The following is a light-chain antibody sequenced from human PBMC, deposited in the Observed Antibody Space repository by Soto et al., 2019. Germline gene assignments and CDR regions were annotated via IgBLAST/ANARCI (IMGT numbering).Light chain of an antibody. CDR1: QSISVH. CDR3: QQSYITPYT. V-gene: IGKV1-39*01. CDR2: AAS. J-gene: IGKJ2*01. Sequence: DIQMTQSPSSVAASVGDTVAISCRASQSISVHLNWYKQKPGKVPKLLIYAASNLQSGVPSSFSGSGSETDFALTISSLQPEDFATYYCQQSYITPYTFGQGTKLQIK.